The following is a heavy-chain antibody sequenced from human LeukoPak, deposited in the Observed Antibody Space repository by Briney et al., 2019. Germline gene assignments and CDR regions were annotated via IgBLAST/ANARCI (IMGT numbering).Heavy chain of an antibody. V-gene: IGHV4-34*01. CDR3: ARGQQLEAYFDY. D-gene: IGHD6-13*01. CDR2: INHSGST. CDR1: GGSFSGYY. J-gene: IGHJ4*02. Sequence: SETLSLTCAVYGGSFSGYYWSWIRQPPGKGLEWIGEINHSGSTNYNPPLKSLVTISVDTSKNQFSLKLSSVTAADTAVYYCARGQQLEAYFDYWGQGTLVTVSS.